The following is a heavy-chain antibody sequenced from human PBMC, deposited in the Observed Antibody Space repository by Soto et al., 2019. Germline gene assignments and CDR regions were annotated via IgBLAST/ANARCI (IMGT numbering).Heavy chain of an antibody. V-gene: IGHV4-59*01. CDR1: CWSIVSDG. D-gene: IGHD3-22*01. CDR3: ARARYYDSSGYHSVFDY. J-gene: IGHJ4*02. CDR2: IYYSGST. Sequence: TMSLTCRVACWSIVSDGCTWFRQPPGKGLEWIGYIYYSGSTNYNPSLKSRVTISVDTSKNQFSLKLSSVTAADTAVYYCARARYYDSSGYHSVFDYWGQGTLVTVS.